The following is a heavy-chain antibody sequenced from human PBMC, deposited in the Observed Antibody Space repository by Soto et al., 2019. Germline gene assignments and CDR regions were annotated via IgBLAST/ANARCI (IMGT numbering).Heavy chain of an antibody. D-gene: IGHD6-13*01. J-gene: IGHJ5*02. CDR1: GGTFSSYA. V-gene: IGHV1-69*13. CDR2: IIPIFGTA. Sequence: GASVKVSCKASGGTFSSYAISWVRQAPGQGLEWMGGIIPIFGTANYAQKFQGRVTITADESTSTAYMELSSLRSEDTAVYYCARSYVAAAGSFDPWGQGTLVTVSS. CDR3: ARSYVAAAGSFDP.